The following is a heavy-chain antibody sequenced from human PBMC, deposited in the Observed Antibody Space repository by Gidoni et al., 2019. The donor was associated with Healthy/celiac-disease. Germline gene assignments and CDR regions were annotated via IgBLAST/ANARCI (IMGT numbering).Heavy chain of an antibody. CDR2: ISSSSSYI. Sequence: EVQLVESGGGLVKPGGSLRLSCAASGFTFSSYSMNWVRQAPGKGLEWVSTISSSSSYIYYADAVKGRFTISRDNAKNSLYLQMNSLRAEDTAVYYCARESHRYYYGMDVWGQGTTVTVSS. CDR1: GFTFSSYS. J-gene: IGHJ6*02. V-gene: IGHV3-21*01. CDR3: ARESHRYYYGMDV.